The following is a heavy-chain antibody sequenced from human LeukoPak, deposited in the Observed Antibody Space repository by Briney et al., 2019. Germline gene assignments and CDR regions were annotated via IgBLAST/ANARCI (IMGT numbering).Heavy chain of an antibody. Sequence: SGGSLRLSCAASGFTFSTYGMHWVRQAPGKGLEWVAAILYDGVNKHYADSVKGRFTISRDNSKNTLYLEMNSLRAEDTAVYYCAKNGGYCSSTRCYRFDYWGQGTLVTVSS. CDR1: GFTFSTYG. D-gene: IGHD2-2*01. J-gene: IGHJ4*02. CDR3: AKNGGYCSSTRCYRFDY. V-gene: IGHV3-33*06. CDR2: ILYDGVNK.